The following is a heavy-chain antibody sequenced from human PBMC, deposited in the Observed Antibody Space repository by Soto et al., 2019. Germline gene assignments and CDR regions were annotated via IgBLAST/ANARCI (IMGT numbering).Heavy chain of an antibody. CDR1: GGSISSSSYY. D-gene: IGHD2-15*01. Sequence: QLQLQESGPGLVKPSETLSLTCTVSGGSISSSSYYWGWIRQPPGKGLEWIGSIYYSGSTYYNPSLTSRVTISVDTSKNQFSLQLGSVTAADTAAYYCARASRYCSGGSCHYFDYWGQGPLVTVSS. V-gene: IGHV4-39*01. J-gene: IGHJ4*02. CDR3: ARASRYCSGGSCHYFDY. CDR2: IYYSGST.